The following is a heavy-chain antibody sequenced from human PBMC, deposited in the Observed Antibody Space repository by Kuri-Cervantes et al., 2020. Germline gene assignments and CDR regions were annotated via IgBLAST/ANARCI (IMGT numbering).Heavy chain of an antibody. CDR1: GYSFTSYW. CDR3: ARVLAVAGTIVGWDF. V-gene: IGHV5-51*01. CDR2: IYPGDSDT. Sequence: GESLKISCKGFGYSFTSYWIGWVRQMPGKGLEWMGIIYPGDSDTRYSPSFRGQVTISDDKSISTAYLQWNSLKVPDTAMYYCARVLAVAGTIVGWDFWGQGTLVTVSS. J-gene: IGHJ4*02. D-gene: IGHD6-19*01.